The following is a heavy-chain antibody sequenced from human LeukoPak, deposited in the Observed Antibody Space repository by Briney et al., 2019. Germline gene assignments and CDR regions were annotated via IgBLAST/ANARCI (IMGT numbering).Heavy chain of an antibody. J-gene: IGHJ4*02. D-gene: IGHD6-6*01. CDR3: ARDSSSSGWERVDY. V-gene: IGHV4-30-2*01. CDR1: GGSISSGGYY. CDR2: IYHSGST. Sequence: SETLSLTCTVSGGSISSGGYYWSWIRQPPGKGLEWIGYIYHSGSTYYNPSLKSRVTISVDRSKNQFSLKLSSVTAADTAVYYCARDSSSSGWERVDYWGQGTLVTVSS.